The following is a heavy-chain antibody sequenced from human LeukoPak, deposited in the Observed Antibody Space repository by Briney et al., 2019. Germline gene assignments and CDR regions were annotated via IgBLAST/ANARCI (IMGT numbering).Heavy chain of an antibody. CDR2: IIPIFGTA. Sequence: GASVKVSCKASGVTFSSYAISWVRQAPGQGLEWMGGIIPIFGTANYAQKFQGRVTITADESTSTAYMELSSLRSEDTAVYYCARDNDYVWGSYRPFDYWGQGTLVTVSS. CDR3: ARDNDYVWGSYRPFDY. V-gene: IGHV1-69*13. CDR1: GVTFSSYA. D-gene: IGHD3-16*02. J-gene: IGHJ4*02.